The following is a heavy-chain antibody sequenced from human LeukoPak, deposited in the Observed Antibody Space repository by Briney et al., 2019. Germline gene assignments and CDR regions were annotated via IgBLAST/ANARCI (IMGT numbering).Heavy chain of an antibody. V-gene: IGHV3-21*01. CDR2: ISSSSSYI. CDR1: GFTFSSYS. J-gene: IGHJ4*02. CDR3: ARGNYISHDYGDTTDQEYFDY. D-gene: IGHD4-17*01. Sequence: PGGSLRLSCAASGFTFSSYSMNWVRQAPGKGLEWVSSISSSSSYIYYADSVKGRFTISRDNAKNSLYLQMNSLRAEDTAVYYCARGNYISHDYGDTTDQEYFDYWGQGTLVTVSS.